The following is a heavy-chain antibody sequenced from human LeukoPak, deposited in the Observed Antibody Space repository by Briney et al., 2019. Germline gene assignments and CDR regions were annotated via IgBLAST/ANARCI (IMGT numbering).Heavy chain of an antibody. CDR2: ISGSGGST. J-gene: IGHJ4*02. D-gene: IGHD5-12*01. CDR3: AKDPYYSGYDSPFDY. CDR1: GFTFSSYA. V-gene: IGHV3-23*01. Sequence: GGSLRLSCAASGFTFSSYAMSWVRQAPGKGLEWVSAISGSGGSTYYADSVKGRFAISRDNSKNTLYLQMNSLRAEDTAVYYCAKDPYYSGYDSPFDYWGRGTLVTVSS.